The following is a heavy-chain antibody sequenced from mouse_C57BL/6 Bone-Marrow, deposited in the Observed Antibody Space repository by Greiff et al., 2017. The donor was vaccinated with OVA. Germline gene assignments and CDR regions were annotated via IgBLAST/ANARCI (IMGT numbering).Heavy chain of an antibody. J-gene: IGHJ3*01. V-gene: IGHV1-81*01. CDR3: ANYYGSSGAY. Sequence: QVQLKQSGAELARPGASVKLSCKASGYTFTSYGISWVKQRPGQGLEWIGEIFPRSGNTYYNEKFKGKATLTADKSSSTAYMELRSLTSEDSAVYFCANYYGSSGAYWGQGTLVTVSA. CDR2: IFPRSGNT. CDR1: GYTFTSYG. D-gene: IGHD1-1*01.